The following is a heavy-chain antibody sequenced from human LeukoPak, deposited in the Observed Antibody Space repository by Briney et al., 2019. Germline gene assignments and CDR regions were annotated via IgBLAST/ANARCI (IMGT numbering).Heavy chain of an antibody. D-gene: IGHD1-26*01. CDR1: GYTFTSYG. V-gene: IGHV1-18*01. CDR3: RIVGATGGLHFDY. Sequence: ASVKDSCKASGYTFTSYGISWVRPAPGQGLEWMGWISAYNGNTNYAQKLQGRVTMTTDTSTSTAYMELRSLRSDDTAVYYCRIVGATGGLHFDYWGQGTLVTVSS. CDR2: ISAYNGNT. J-gene: IGHJ4*02.